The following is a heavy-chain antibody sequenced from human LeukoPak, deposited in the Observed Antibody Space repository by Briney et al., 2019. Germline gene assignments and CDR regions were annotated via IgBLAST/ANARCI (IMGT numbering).Heavy chain of an antibody. J-gene: IGHJ3*02. D-gene: IGHD4-23*01. V-gene: IGHV1-69*04. CDR2: IIPILGIA. CDR3: ARPTVVTPDAFDI. CDR1: GYTFTSYD. Sequence: SVKVSCKASGYTFTSYDINWVRQAPGQGLEWMGRIIPILGIANYAQKFQGRVTITADKSTSTAYMELSSLRSEDTAVYYCARPTVVTPDAFDIWGQGTMVTVSS.